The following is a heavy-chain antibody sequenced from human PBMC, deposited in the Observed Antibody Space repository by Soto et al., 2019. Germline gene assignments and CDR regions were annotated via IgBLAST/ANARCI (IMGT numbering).Heavy chain of an antibody. CDR3: VREAVAAGWFDP. J-gene: IGHJ5*02. CDR1: GGSITGYF. Sequence: SETLSLTCTVSGGSITGYFWSWIRQPAGKGLEWIGRIYTTGSTNFNPSLKGRVAMSVDTSKNQFSLKLTSVTAADTAVYYCVREAVAAGWFDPRGQGTLVTVSS. CDR2: IYTTGST. V-gene: IGHV4-4*07. D-gene: IGHD6-19*01.